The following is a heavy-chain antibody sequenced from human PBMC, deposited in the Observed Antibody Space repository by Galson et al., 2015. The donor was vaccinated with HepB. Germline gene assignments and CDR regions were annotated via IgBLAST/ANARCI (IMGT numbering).Heavy chain of an antibody. CDR1: GFTFSSYA. CDR2: ISYDGSNK. V-gene: IGHV3-30-3*01. CDR3: ARDSDDFWSGYYYTTTLGVGMDV. D-gene: IGHD3-3*01. Sequence: SLRLSCAASGFTFSSYAMHWVRQAPGKGLEWVAVISYDGSNKYYADSVKGRFTISRDNSKNTLYLQMNSLRAEDTAVYYCARDSDDFWSGYYYTTTLGVGMDVWGQGTTVTVSS. J-gene: IGHJ6*02.